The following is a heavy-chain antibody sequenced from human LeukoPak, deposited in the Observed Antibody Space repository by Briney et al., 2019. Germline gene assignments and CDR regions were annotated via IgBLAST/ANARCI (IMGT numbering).Heavy chain of an antibody. Sequence: GGSLRLSCAASGFTFSTYWMTWVRQAPGKGLEWVANIKPDGSQIYYVDSVKGRFTISRDNAKNSLYLQMNSLRAEDTAVYYCAKDLQEQWLVPGGDWFDPWGQGTLVTVSS. CDR2: IKPDGSQI. CDR3: AKDLQEQWLVPGGDWFDP. CDR1: GFTFSTYW. D-gene: IGHD6-19*01. J-gene: IGHJ5*02. V-gene: IGHV3-7*01.